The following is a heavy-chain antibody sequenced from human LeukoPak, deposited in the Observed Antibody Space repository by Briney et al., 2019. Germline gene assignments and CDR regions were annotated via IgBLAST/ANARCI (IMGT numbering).Heavy chain of an antibody. CDR1: GGSFSDYY. Sequence: SETLSLTCAVYGGSFSDYYWSWIRQHPGKGLEWIGYIYYSGSTYYNPSLKSRVTISVDTSKNQFSLKLSSVTAADTAVYYCARDRDYYDSSGFDYWGQGTLVTVSS. J-gene: IGHJ4*02. V-gene: IGHV4-31*11. D-gene: IGHD3-22*01. CDR2: IYYSGST. CDR3: ARDRDYYDSSGFDY.